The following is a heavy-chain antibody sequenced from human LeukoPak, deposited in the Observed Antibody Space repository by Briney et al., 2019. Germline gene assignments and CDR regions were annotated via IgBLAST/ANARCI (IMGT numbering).Heavy chain of an antibody. CDR3: ARDGFDFWSGYPTNVDY. D-gene: IGHD3-3*01. CDR1: GFTFSSYS. CDR2: ISSSSNTI. V-gene: IGHV3-48*01. Sequence: GESLRLSCVASGFTFSSYSMNWVRQSPGKGLEWVSYISSSSNTIYYADSVKGRFTISRDNANNSLYLQMNSLRAEDTAVYYCARDGFDFWSGYPTNVDYWGQGTLVTVSS. J-gene: IGHJ4*02.